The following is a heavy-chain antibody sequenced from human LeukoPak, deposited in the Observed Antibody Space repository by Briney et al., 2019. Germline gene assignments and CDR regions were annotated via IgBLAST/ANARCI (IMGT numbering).Heavy chain of an antibody. CDR1: GFNFKDAW. V-gene: IGHV3-30*02. D-gene: IGHD2-21*02. CDR2: IRYDGSNK. CDR3: AKDSRSGDYGYWYFDR. J-gene: IGHJ2*01. Sequence: GGSLSLFCATSGFNFKDAWLSWVRQAPGKGLECVAFIRYDGSNKYYADSVKGRFTISRDNSKNTLYLQMNSLRAEDTAVYYCAKDSRSGDYGYWYFDRWGRGTLVTASS.